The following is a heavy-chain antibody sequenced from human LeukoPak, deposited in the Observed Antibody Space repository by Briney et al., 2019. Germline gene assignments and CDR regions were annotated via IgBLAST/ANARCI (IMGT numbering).Heavy chain of an antibody. Sequence: GGTLRLSCAASGFTFSSFEMNWVRQAPGKGLEWVSYISSSGSTIYYADSEKGRFTISRDNAKNSLYLQMNSLRAEDTAVYYCAELGITMIGGVWGKGTTVTISS. CDR2: ISSSGSTI. V-gene: IGHV3-48*03. CDR3: AELGITMIGGV. CDR1: GFTFSSFE. J-gene: IGHJ6*04. D-gene: IGHD3-10*02.